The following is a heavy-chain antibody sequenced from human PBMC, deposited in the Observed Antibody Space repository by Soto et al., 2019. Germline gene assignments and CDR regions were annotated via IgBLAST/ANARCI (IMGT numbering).Heavy chain of an antibody. CDR1: GDSVSSNSAG. Sequence: SRALSLTWAISGDSVSSNSAGLNWIRQSPSRGLEWLGRTYYKSKWNNDYALSVKSRITINPDTSKNQFSLHLYSVTPEDTAVYYCTGITWFRGMDVWGQGTPVTVSS. CDR2: TYYKSKWNN. J-gene: IGHJ6*02. D-gene: IGHD3-10*01. V-gene: IGHV6-1*01. CDR3: TGITWFRGMDV.